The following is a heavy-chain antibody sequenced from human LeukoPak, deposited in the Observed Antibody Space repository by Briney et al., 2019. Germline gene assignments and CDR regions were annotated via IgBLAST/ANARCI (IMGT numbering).Heavy chain of an antibody. J-gene: IGHJ3*01. CDR3: AREDNGGATDDGFDV. D-gene: IGHD3-16*01. Sequence: GGSLRLSCAASGFAVSNKFIYWVRQAPGKGLEWVSVIRVGDVTHYADSVKGRFTTSRDTSKNTVYLQMESLRVEDTAVYYCAREDNGGATDDGFDVWGHGTVVIVSS. CDR2: IRVGDVT. V-gene: IGHV3-53*01. CDR1: GFAVSNKF.